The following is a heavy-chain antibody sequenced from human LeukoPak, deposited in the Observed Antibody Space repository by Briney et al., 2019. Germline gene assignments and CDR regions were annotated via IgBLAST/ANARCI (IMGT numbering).Heavy chain of an antibody. CDR1: GFALSSYS. Sequence: GGSLRLSCVASGFALSSYSMNWVRQAPGKGLEWVSYISDTGSTIAYADSVKGRFTMSRDEAKNSLHLQMNSLRDEDTAVYYCTRRFDSWGQGVLVTVSS. CDR3: TRRFDS. CDR2: ISDTGSTI. V-gene: IGHV3-48*02. J-gene: IGHJ4*02.